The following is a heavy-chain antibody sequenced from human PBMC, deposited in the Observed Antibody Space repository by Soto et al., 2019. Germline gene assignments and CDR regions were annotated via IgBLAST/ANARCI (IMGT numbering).Heavy chain of an antibody. CDR1: GGSISSGGYY. CDR2: IYYSGST. J-gene: IGHJ5*02. CDR3: ARDCSGYYGSGSYDWFDP. Sequence: PSETLSLTCTVSGGSISSGGYYWSWIRQHPGKGLERIGYIYYSGSTYYNPSLKSRVTISVDTSKNQFSLKLSSVTAADTAVYYCARDCSGYYGSGSYDWFDPWGQGALVTVSS. V-gene: IGHV4-31*03. D-gene: IGHD3-10*01.